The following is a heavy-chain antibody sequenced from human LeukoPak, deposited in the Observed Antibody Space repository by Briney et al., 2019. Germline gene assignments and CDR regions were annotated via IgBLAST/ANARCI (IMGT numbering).Heavy chain of an antibody. CDR1: GFTFGNYA. CDR2: VSTDGTP. D-gene: IGHD3-22*01. Sequence: GGSLRLSCAVSGFTFGNYAMAWVRQAPGKGLESVSSVSTDGTPYYADAVKGRYTISRDNSKNTVSLQMNSLRAEDTALYFCAKAPYYYDTSGYFFRNFDYWGQGTLVTVSS. V-gene: IGHV3-23*01. J-gene: IGHJ4*02. CDR3: AKAPYYYDTSGYFFRNFDY.